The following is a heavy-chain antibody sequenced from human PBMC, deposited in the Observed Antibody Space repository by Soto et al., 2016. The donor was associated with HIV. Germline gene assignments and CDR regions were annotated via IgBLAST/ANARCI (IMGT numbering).Heavy chain of an antibody. D-gene: IGHD1-26*01. Sequence: QLVQSGPEVKKPGTSVKVSCKASGFTFTGSTMQWVRQARGQRLEWIGWIVVGSGNTNYAQKFQERVTITRDMSTSTAYMELSSLRSEDTAVYYCAAVVREVVGAFDYWGQGTLVTVSS. CDR3: AAVVREVVGAFDY. V-gene: IGHV1-58*02. CDR1: GFTFTGST. CDR2: IVVGSGNT. J-gene: IGHJ4*02.